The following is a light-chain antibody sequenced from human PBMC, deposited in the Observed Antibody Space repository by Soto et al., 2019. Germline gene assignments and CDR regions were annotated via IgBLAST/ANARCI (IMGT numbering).Light chain of an antibody. CDR3: AGGDNSRRGGV. CDR1: SSNIGSNT. J-gene: IGLJ3*02. V-gene: IGLV1-44*01. Sequence: QSVLTQPRSASGTPGQRVTISCSGSSSNIGSNTVNWYQQLPGTAPKLLISNNNQRPSGVPDRFSGSKSGTSASLAISGPQWGDGALYHGAGGDNSRRGGVFGGGPKL. CDR2: NNN.